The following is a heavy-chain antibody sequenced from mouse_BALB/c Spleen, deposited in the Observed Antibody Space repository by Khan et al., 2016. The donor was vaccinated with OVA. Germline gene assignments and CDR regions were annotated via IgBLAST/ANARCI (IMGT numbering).Heavy chain of an antibody. J-gene: IGHJ3*01. D-gene: IGHD1-1*02. CDR1: GYTFTAYW. CDR2: IDPSTSYT. V-gene: IGHV1-7*01. Sequence: QVQLQQSGAEVAKPGASVKMSCKASGYTFTAYWIHWVKQRPGQGLEWIGYIDPSTSYTEYNQKFKDKATLTTDKSSSTAYMQLSSLTSEDSAVYCGARRGLFVIFAYWGQGTLVTVSA. CDR3: ARRGLFVIFAY.